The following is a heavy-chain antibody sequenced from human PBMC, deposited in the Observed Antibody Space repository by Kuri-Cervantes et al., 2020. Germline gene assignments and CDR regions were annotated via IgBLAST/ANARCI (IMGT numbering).Heavy chain of an antibody. V-gene: IGHV4-34*09. Sequence: SQTLSLTCAVYGGSFSGYYWSWIRQPPGKGLEWIGEINHSGSTNYNPSLKSRVTISVDTSKNQFSLKLSSVTAADTAVYYCARDRLFEDYGMDVWGQGTTVTVSS. CDR1: GGSFSGYY. J-gene: IGHJ6*02. CDR2: INHSGST. CDR3: ARDRLFEDYGMDV. D-gene: IGHD3-3*01.